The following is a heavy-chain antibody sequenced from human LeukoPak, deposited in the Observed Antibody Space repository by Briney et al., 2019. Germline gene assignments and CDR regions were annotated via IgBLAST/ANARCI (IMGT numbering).Heavy chain of an antibody. CDR3: ARDCGGSCPGAFQH. D-gene: IGHD2-15*01. J-gene: IGHJ1*01. Sequence: PGGSLRLSCAASGFTFSGYSINWVRQAPGKGLEWVSSISSSSSYIYYADSVKGRFTISRDNANNSLYLQMNSLRAEDTAVYYCARDCGGSCPGAFQHWGQGTLVTVSS. CDR2: ISSSSSYI. CDR1: GFTFSGYS. V-gene: IGHV3-21*01.